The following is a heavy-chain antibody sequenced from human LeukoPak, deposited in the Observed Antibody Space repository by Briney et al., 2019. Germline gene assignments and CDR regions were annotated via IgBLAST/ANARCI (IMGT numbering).Heavy chain of an antibody. V-gene: IGHV4-38-2*01. CDR2: ISHSGTT. CDR3: ARFGSTSGRGFDP. Sequence: PSETLSLTCAVSGYSISSAYYWGWIRQPPGKGLERIGTISHSGTTYFNPSLKSRVTIFLDTSKNQFSLKLTSVTAADTAVYYCARFGSTSGRGFDPWGQGTLVTVSS. J-gene: IGHJ5*02. D-gene: IGHD2-2*01. CDR1: GYSISSAYY.